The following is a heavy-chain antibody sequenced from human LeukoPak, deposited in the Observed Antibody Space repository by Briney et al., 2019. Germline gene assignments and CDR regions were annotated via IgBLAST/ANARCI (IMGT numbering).Heavy chain of an antibody. CDR3: ARGFTHDYGDYFDY. CDR1: GFTVSSNY. V-gene: IGHV3-66*01. Sequence: GGSLRLSCAASGFTVSSNYMSWVRQAPGKGLEWASVIYSDSGGSTYYADSVKGRFTMSRDNSKNTLYLHMNSLRAEDTAVYYCARGFTHDYGDYFDYWGQGTLVTVSS. D-gene: IGHD4-17*01. J-gene: IGHJ4*02. CDR2: IYSDSGGST.